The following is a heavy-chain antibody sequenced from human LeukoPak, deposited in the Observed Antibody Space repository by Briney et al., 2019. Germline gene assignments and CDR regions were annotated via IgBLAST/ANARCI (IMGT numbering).Heavy chain of an antibody. CDR2: LSGSGGGT. CDR1: GFTFSSSW. CDR3: AKRGVVIRVFLVGFHKEAYYFDS. Sequence: GGSLRLSCAASGFTFSSSWMSWVRQAPGKGMEWVEGLSGSGGGTNYADSVQGRFTISRDNPKNTLYLQMNSLRAEDTAVYFCAKRGVVIRVFLVGFHKEAYYFDSWGQGALVTVSS. V-gene: IGHV3-23*01. J-gene: IGHJ4*02. D-gene: IGHD3-10*01.